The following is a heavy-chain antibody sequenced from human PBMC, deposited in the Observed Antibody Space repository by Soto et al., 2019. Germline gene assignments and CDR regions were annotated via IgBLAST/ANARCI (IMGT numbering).Heavy chain of an antibody. J-gene: IGHJ4*02. CDR1: GGSFSGYY. CDR3: ARGSDIHYFDY. V-gene: IGHV4-34*01. Sequence: SETLSLTCAVYGGSFSGYYWSWIRQPPGKGLEWIGEINHSGSTNYNPSLKSRVTISVDTSKNQFSLKLSSVTAADTAVYYCARGSDIHYFDYWGQGTLVTVSS. CDR2: INHSGST. D-gene: IGHD5-18*01.